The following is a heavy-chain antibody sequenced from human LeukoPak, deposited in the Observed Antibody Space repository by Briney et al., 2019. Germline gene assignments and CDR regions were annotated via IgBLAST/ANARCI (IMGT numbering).Heavy chain of an antibody. D-gene: IGHD3-9*01. V-gene: IGHV4-30-2*06. CDR3: ARGDDILTGYYGSFDY. CDR2: IYHSGST. J-gene: IGHJ4*02. CDR1: GGSISSGGYS. Sequence: SQTLSLTCAVSGGSISSGGYSWSWIRQSPGKGLEWIGYIYHSGSTYYNPSLKSRVTISVDRSKNQFSLKLSSVTAADTAVYYCARGDDILTGYYGSFDYWGQGTLVTVSS.